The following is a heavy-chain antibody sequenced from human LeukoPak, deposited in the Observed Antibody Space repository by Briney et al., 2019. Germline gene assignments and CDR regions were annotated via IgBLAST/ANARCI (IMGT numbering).Heavy chain of an antibody. CDR1: GLTFSSYS. V-gene: IGHV3-21*01. Sequence: GGSLRLSCSVSGLTFSSYSMNWVPQAPGKGLQWVASISSGGSYSFYADSVEGRFSVSRDNARNSVSLQMNSLGPEDTAVYSCAKGLGDYDAFDVWGQGTKVTVAS. D-gene: IGHD4-17*01. CDR2: ISSGGSYS. J-gene: IGHJ3*01. CDR3: AKGLGDYDAFDV.